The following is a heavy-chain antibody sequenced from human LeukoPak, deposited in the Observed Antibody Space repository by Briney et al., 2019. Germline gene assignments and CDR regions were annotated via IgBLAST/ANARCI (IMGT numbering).Heavy chain of an antibody. CDR2: ISSSGGTM. J-gene: IGHJ4*02. D-gene: IGHD6-19*01. CDR3: AARKSSEGNY. V-gene: IGHV3-11*01. Sequence: PGGSLRLSCAASGFTFSDYYMSWIRQAPGKGLEWVSYISSSGGTMSYSESVKGRFTISRDNAKNSLYLQMDSLRAEDTAVYYCAARKSSEGNYWGQGTLVTVSS. CDR1: GFTFSDYY.